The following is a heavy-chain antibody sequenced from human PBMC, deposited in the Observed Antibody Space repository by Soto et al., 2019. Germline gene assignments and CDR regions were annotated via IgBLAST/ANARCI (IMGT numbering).Heavy chain of an antibody. V-gene: IGHV1-46*01. Sequence: ASVKVSCKASGYTFTSYYMHWVRQAPGQGLEWMGIINPSGGSTSYAQKFQGRVTMTRDTSTSTVYMELSSLRSEDTAVYYCARGSGRIISGYDLNFDYWGQGTLVTVSS. CDR1: GYTFTSYY. CDR2: INPSGGST. CDR3: ARGSGRIISGYDLNFDY. J-gene: IGHJ4*02. D-gene: IGHD5-12*01.